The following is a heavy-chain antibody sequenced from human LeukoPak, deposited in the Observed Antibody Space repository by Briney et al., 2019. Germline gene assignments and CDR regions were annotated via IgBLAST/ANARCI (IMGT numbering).Heavy chain of an antibody. Sequence: PGGSLRLSCAASGFIFSSYETNWVRQAPGKGLEWVSYISSGGSIIYYADSVKGRFTISRDNAKNSLYLQMNSLRAEDTAVYYCARDKGYYFDYWGQGTLVTVSS. CDR3: ARDKGYYFDY. CDR2: ISSGGSII. V-gene: IGHV3-48*03. CDR1: GFIFSSYE. J-gene: IGHJ4*02.